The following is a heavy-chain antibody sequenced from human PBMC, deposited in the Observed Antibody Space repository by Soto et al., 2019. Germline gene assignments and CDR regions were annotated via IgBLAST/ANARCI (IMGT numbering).Heavy chain of an antibody. J-gene: IGHJ5*02. CDR2: ISWDDDK. CDR1: GFSLSTRGVG. D-gene: IGHD6-19*01. Sequence: ASGPTLVNPTQTLTLTCTFSGFSLSTRGVGVGWIRQPPGKALEWLALISWDDDKRYSPSLKGRLTITKDTSKNQVVLTMTNMDPVDTATYYCAHRPTSGWYNCFDPWGQGTPVTVSS. V-gene: IGHV2-5*02. CDR3: AHRPTSGWYNCFDP.